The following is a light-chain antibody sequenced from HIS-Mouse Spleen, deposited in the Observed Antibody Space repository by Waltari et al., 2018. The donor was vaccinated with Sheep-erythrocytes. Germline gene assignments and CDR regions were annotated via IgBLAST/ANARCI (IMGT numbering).Light chain of an antibody. V-gene: IGLV3-19*01. CDR3: NSRDSSGKV. CDR2: GKN. J-gene: IGLJ2*01. CDR1: SLRSYY. Sequence: SSELTQDPAVSVALGQTVRITCQGDSLRSYYASRYQQKPGQAPVLVIYGKNNRPSGIPDRFSGSSSGNTASLTITGAQAEDEADYYCNSRDSSGKVFGGGTKLTVL.